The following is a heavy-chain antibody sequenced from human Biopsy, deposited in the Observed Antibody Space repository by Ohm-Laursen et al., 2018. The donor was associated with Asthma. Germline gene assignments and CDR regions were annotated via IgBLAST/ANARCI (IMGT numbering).Heavy chain of an antibody. CDR3: VRGSSSWHHGPFHYYYGLDV. D-gene: IGHD6-13*01. CDR2: IYYSGTT. CDR1: SGSGGYMRSGNYY. V-gene: IGHV4-39*01. J-gene: IGHJ6*02. Sequence: SDTLSLTCSLSSGSGGYMRSGNYYWGWIRQPPGKGLEWIGSIYYSGTTYYNPSLESRVTVSPDTSKNQFSLKLLSVTAADTAVYYCVRGSSSWHHGPFHYYYGLDVWGQGTTATVSS.